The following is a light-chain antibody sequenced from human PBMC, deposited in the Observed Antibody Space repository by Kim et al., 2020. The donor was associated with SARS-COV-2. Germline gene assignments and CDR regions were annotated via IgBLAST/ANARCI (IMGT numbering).Light chain of an antibody. Sequence: GQAGPISCTGTSSDVGGYNYVSWYQQHPGKAPQLMIYEVSKRPSGVPDRFSGSKSGNTASLTVSGLQAEDEADYYCSSYAGSNNVVFGGGTQLTVL. J-gene: IGLJ2*01. CDR2: EVS. CDR3: SSYAGSNNVV. CDR1: SSDVGGYNY. V-gene: IGLV2-8*01.